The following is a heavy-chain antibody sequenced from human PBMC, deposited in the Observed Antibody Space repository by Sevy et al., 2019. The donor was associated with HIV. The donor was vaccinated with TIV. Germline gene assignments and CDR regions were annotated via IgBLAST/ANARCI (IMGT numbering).Heavy chain of an antibody. Sequence: GGSLRLSCVASGFTFSTYSMNWVRQAPGEGLEWVSYISGSDDTIYYADSVKGRFTISRDSAKNSLFLQMNNLRDEDTAVYYCAKYSASGGTVGATTTYFRHWGQGTRVTVSS. CDR3: AKYSASGGTVGATTTYFRH. CDR1: GFTFSTYS. V-gene: IGHV3-48*02. CDR2: ISGSDDTI. D-gene: IGHD1-26*01. J-gene: IGHJ1*01.